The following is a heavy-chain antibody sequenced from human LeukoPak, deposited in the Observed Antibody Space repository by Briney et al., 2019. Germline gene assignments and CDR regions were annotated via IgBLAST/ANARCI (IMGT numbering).Heavy chain of an antibody. D-gene: IGHD1-26*01. CDR1: GFTFSNHG. Sequence: GGSLRLSCAASGFTFSNHGMHWVRVAPGKRLEWVAFIRNDGCDKYSGASVKGRFTISRDNPKNTVYLQMNSLRGEDTAEYYCAKDGAQYFDYWGQGILVTVSS. J-gene: IGHJ4*02. CDR2: IRNDGCDK. V-gene: IGHV3-30*02. CDR3: AKDGAQYFDY.